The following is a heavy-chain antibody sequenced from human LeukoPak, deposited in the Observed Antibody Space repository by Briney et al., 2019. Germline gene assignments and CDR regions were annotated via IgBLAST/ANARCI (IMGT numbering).Heavy chain of an antibody. V-gene: IGHV4-59*08. Sequence: SETLSLTCTVSGGSISSYYWSWIRQPPGKGLEWIGCIYYSGSTNYNPSLKSRVTISVDTSKNQFSLKLSSVTAADTAVYYCARHGCSSTSCPFQHWGQGTLVTVSS. CDR3: ARHGCSSTSCPFQH. CDR1: GGSISSYY. J-gene: IGHJ1*01. CDR2: IYYSGST. D-gene: IGHD2-2*01.